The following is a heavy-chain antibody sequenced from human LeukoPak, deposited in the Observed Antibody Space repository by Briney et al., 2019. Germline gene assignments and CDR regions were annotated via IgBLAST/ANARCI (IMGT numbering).Heavy chain of an antibody. J-gene: IGHJ4*02. V-gene: IGHV3-74*01. D-gene: IGHD2-2*01. CDR3: ARDRGSTEFDY. CDR1: GFTFSNHW. Sequence: GGSLRLSCGASGFTFSNHWMHWVRQVPGKGLVWVSRINGDGSRTSYADSVKGRFTIPRDNAKNTVYLQMNSLRAEDTALYYCARDRGSTEFDYWGQGTLVTVSS. CDR2: INGDGSRT.